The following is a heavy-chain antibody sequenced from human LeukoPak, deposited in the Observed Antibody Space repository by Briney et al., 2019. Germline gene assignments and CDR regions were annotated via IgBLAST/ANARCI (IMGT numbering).Heavy chain of an antibody. CDR2: MSGRGDST. Sequence: GGSLRLSCKASGFSFSDFATTWVRQAPGKGLEWVSTMSGRGDSTYYADSVKGRFTVSRDNSDNTLYLHMNSLRAEDTAVYFCANPDSSGFYFSMRFDFWGQGTLVTVSS. D-gene: IGHD3-22*01. J-gene: IGHJ4*02. CDR3: ANPDSSGFYFSMRFDF. V-gene: IGHV3-23*01. CDR1: GFSFSDFA.